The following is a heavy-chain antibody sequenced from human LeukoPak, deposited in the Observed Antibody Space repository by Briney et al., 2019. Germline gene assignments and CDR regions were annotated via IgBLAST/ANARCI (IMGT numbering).Heavy chain of an antibody. J-gene: IGHJ3*01. CDR2: IYHFGST. D-gene: IGHD3-3*01. V-gene: IGHV4-38-2*01. CDR1: GFSISSGCF. CDR3: ASWGFITIRPGAFDV. Sequence: KPSGALFLSRAVSGFSISSGCFRGCIRAPPREGPEGVGNIYHFGSTYYNPSPKSRVTISGDTSKNQFSLKLSSVTAADTAVYYCASWGFITIRPGAFDVWGQGTMVTVSS.